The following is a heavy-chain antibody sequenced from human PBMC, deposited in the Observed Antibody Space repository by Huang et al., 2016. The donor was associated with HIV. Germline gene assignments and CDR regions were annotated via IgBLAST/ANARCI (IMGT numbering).Heavy chain of an antibody. CDR2: IIPMFGTP. Sequence: QVQLVQSGAEVKTPGSSVKVSCKASGGTFSKYAISWGRQAPGKGLEWMGGIIPMFGTPNYARKFQGRVTITADDSKSTTYVEVSSLRSEDTALYYCARGQLGSYGDYDVLYWGQGTLVTVSS. J-gene: IGHJ4*02. D-gene: IGHD4-17*01. CDR3: ARGQLGSYGDYDVLY. CDR1: GGTFSKYA. V-gene: IGHV1-69*13.